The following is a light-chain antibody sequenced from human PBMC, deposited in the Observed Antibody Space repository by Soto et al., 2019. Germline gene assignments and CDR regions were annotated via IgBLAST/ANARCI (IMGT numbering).Light chain of an antibody. Sequence: EIVLTQSPATLSSSPGEGATVSCRTSQSVSNYLAWYQQKPGQAPTLLIYGASNRATGIPARFSGSGSGTDFTLTISSLQPDDFSVYYCQQRSATWTFGQGTRVELK. CDR3: QQRSATWT. J-gene: IGKJ1*01. CDR2: GAS. V-gene: IGKV3-11*01. CDR1: QSVSNY.